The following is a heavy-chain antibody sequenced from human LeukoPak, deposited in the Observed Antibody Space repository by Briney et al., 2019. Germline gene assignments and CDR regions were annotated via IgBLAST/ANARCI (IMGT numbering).Heavy chain of an antibody. CDR1: GFTFTSSA. V-gene: IGHV1-58*01. D-gene: IGHD2-2*01. CDR2: IVVGSGNT. Sequence: SVKVSCKASGFTFTSSAVQWVRQARGQRLEWIGWIVVGSGNTNYAQKFQERVTITRDMSTSTAYMELSSLRSEDTAVYYCAARGGYCSSTSCSTDDDYYYYMDVWGKGTTVTVSS. J-gene: IGHJ6*03. CDR3: AARGGYCSSTSCSTDDDYYYYMDV.